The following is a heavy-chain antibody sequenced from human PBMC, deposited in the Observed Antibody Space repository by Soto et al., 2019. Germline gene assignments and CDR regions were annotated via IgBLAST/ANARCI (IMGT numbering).Heavy chain of an antibody. Sequence: SETLSLTCSVSGGSITSYYWSWIRQPPGKGLEWIGYIYYSGSTNYNPSLKSRVTISVDTSKNQFSLKLTSVTAADTAVYYCARRDQAAATYYFDYWGQGTLVTVSS. J-gene: IGHJ4*02. CDR2: IYYSGST. CDR3: ARRDQAAATYYFDY. CDR1: GGSITSYY. V-gene: IGHV4-59*12. D-gene: IGHD2-15*01.